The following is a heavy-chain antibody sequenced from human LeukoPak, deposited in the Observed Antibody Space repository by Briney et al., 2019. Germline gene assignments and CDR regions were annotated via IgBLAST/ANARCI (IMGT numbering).Heavy chain of an antibody. CDR3: AMELGVAGKTICDQ. CDR2: IHCSGST. J-gene: IGHJ4*02. CDR1: AVSQCSQY. D-gene: IGHD6-19*01. V-gene: IGHV4-59*11. Sequence: SETLSLTYTVYAVSQCSQYGSAIRQPPGKGLEWIGCIHCSGSTNYNPSLKSRVTILVDTSKNQFFLKLSSVTAADPAVYYCAMELGVAGKTICDQWGPGNLVTVSS.